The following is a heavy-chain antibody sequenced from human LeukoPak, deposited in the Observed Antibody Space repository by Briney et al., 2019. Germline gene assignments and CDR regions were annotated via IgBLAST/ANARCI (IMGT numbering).Heavy chain of an antibody. Sequence: SETLSLTCTVSGGSVNSGSYYWNWIRQPPGKGLEWIGYIYYSGSTNYNPSLKSRVTISVDTSKNQFSLKLSSVTAADTAVYYCARGSRGYSYGWGQGTLVTVSS. D-gene: IGHD5-18*01. CDR2: IYYSGST. V-gene: IGHV4-61*01. J-gene: IGHJ4*02. CDR1: GGSVNSGSYY. CDR3: ARGSRGYSYG.